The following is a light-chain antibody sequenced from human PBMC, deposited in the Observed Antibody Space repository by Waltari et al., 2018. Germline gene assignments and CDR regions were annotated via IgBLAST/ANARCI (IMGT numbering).Light chain of an antibody. Sequence: QSALTQPASVSGSPGPSITISCTGTSSDVGNYTRVSWYQQHPGKAPKLMIYAVSKRPSGVSDRFSGSKSGDMASLTISGLQPEDEAEYFCSSYAGSSKGVFGGGTKVTVL. CDR2: AVS. CDR3: SSYAGSSKGV. V-gene: IGLV2-23*02. J-gene: IGLJ2*01. CDR1: SSDVGNYTR.